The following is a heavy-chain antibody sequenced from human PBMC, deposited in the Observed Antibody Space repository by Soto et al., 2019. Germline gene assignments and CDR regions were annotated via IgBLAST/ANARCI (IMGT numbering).Heavy chain of an antibody. CDR3: TRSDYDTSGYTDY. V-gene: IGHV3-11*01. J-gene: IGHJ4*02. Sequence: QVHLMESGGGLVKPGGSLRLSFAASGFAFSAYYMSWIRQAPGKGLEWLSYISESGTTIYYADSVKGRFTISRDNAKNSLYLQMNSLRVEDTAVYYCTRSDYDTSGYTDYWGQGTLVTVSS. CDR2: ISESGTTI. D-gene: IGHD3-22*01. CDR1: GFAFSAYY.